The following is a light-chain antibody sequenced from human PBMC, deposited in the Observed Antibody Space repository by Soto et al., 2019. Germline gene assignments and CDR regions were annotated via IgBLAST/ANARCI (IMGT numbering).Light chain of an antibody. CDR2: LGS. CDR1: QSLPHSNGYNY. Sequence: DIVMTQSPLSLPVTPGEPASISCRSSQSLPHSNGYNYLDWYLQKPGQSPQLLIYLGSNRASGVPDRFSGSGSGTDFTLKISRVEAEDVGVYYCMQALQTLWTFGQGTKVDIK. V-gene: IGKV2-28*01. CDR3: MQALQTLWT. J-gene: IGKJ1*01.